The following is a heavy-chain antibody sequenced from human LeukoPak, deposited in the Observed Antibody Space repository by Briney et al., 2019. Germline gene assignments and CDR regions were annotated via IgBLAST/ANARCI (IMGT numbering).Heavy chain of an antibody. J-gene: IGHJ3*02. D-gene: IGHD6-19*01. CDR3: ASGYSSGWSLDAFDI. Sequence: PGGSLRLSCAASGFTISSYSMNWVRQAPGKGLEWVSSISSSSSYIYYADSVKGRFTISRDNARNSLYLQMNSLRAEDTAVYYCASGYSSGWSLDAFDIWGQGTMVTVSS. CDR2: ISSSSSYI. CDR1: GFTISSYS. V-gene: IGHV3-21*01.